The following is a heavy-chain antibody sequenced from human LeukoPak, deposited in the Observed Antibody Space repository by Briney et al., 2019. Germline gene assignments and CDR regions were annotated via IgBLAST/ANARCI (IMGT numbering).Heavy chain of an antibody. CDR3: AVELRGEGFDP. Sequence: SETLSLTCAVYGGSFSGYYWSWIRQPPGKGLEWIGEINHSGSTNYNPSLKSRVAISVDTSKNQFSLKLSSVTAADTAVYYCAVELRGEGFDPWGQGTLVTVSS. D-gene: IGHD3-3*01. V-gene: IGHV4-34*01. CDR1: GGSFSGYY. J-gene: IGHJ5*02. CDR2: INHSGST.